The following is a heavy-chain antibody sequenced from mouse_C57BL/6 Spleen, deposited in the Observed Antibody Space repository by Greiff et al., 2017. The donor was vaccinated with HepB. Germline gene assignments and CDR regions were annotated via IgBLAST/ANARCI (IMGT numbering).Heavy chain of an antibody. D-gene: IGHD2-1*01. Sequence: EVQLVESGGDLVKPGGSLKLSCAASGFTFSSYGMSWVRQTPDKRLEWVATISSGGSYTYYPDSVKGRITIARDNAKNTLYLKMSSLKSEDTAMYYCARHRGYGNYDYWYFDVWGTGTTVTVSS. CDR3: ARHRGYGNYDYWYFDV. CDR1: GFTFSSYG. J-gene: IGHJ1*03. V-gene: IGHV5-6*01. CDR2: ISSGGSYT.